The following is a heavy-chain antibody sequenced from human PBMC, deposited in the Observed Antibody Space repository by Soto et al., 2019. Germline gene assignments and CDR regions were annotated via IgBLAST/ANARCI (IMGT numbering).Heavy chain of an antibody. CDR1: GFTFSSYG. CDR2: IWYDGSNK. CDR3: ARDLLQSGYETPY. Sequence: QVQLVESGVGVVQPGRSLRLSCAASGFTFSSYGMHWVRQAPGKWLEWVAVIWYDGSNKYYADSVKGRFTISRDNSKNTLYLPMNSLRAEATAVYYCARDLLQSGYETPYCGQGTLVTVAS. V-gene: IGHV3-33*01. D-gene: IGHD5-12*01. J-gene: IGHJ4*02.